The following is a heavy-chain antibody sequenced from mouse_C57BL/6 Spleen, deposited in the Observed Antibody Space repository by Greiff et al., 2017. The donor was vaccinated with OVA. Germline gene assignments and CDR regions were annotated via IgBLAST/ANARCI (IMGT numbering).Heavy chain of an antibody. J-gene: IGHJ3*01. CDR3: ARPYYYGSSLWFAY. V-gene: IGHV1-18*01. D-gene: IGHD1-1*01. CDR2: INPNNGGT. CDR1: GYTFTDYN. Sequence: EVQLQQSGPELVKPGASVKIPCKASGYTFTDYNMDWVKQSHGKSLEWIGDINPNNGGTIYNQKFKGKATLTVDKSSSTAYMELRSLTSEDTAVYYCARPYYYGSSLWFAYGGQGTLVTVSA.